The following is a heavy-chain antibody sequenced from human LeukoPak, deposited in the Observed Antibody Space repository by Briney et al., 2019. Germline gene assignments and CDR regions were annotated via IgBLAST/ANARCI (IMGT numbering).Heavy chain of an antibody. V-gene: IGHV3-7*01. D-gene: IGHD3-22*01. Sequence: GGSLRLSCAASGFTFSSYWMSWVRQAPGKGLEWVANIKQDGSEKYYVDSVKGRFTISRDNAKNSLYLQMNSLRAEDTAVYYCARGDGDTYYYDSSGYYFDYWGQGTLVTVSS. J-gene: IGHJ4*02. CDR1: GFTFSSYW. CDR3: ARGDGDTYYYDSSGYYFDY. CDR2: IKQDGSEK.